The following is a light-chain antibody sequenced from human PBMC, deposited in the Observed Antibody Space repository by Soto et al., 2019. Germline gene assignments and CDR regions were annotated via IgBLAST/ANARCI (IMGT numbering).Light chain of an antibody. CDR2: EVN. CDR3: SSYTSMSTYV. CDR1: SSNIGAGYD. Sequence: QSVLTQPPSVSGAPGQRVTISCTGSSSNIGAGYDVHWYQQLPGTAPKLMIYEVNYRPSGVSTRFSGSKSGNTASLTISGLQAEDEADYYCSSYTSMSTYVFGVATKLTVL. J-gene: IGLJ1*01. V-gene: IGLV1-40*01.